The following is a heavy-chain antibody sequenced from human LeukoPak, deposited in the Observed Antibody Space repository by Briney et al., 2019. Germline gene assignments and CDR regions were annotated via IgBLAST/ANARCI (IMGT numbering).Heavy chain of an antibody. D-gene: IGHD1-7*01. CDR1: GFTFSSYA. CDR2: ISGSGDST. J-gene: IGHJ4*02. Sequence: GGSLRLSCAASGFTFSSYAMSWVRQAPGKGLEWVSVISGSGDSTYYADSVKGRFSISRDNSKNTLYLQMNSLRSEDTAVYYCAKRAGNYYFDYWGQGTLVTVSS. V-gene: IGHV3-23*01. CDR3: AKRAGNYYFDY.